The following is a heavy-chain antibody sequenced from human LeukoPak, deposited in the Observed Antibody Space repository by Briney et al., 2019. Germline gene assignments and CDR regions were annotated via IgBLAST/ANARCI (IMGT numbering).Heavy chain of an antibody. V-gene: IGHV4-59*11. J-gene: IGHJ6*02. CDR1: SGSINNHY. CDR2: IYYSGNT. Sequence: SETLSLTCIVSSGSINNHYWSWIRQPPGKGLEWIGYIYYSGNTNYNPSLKSRVTISVDTSKNQFSLKLSSVTAADTAVYYCARLYSGSYYYYYGMDVWGQGTTVTVSS. D-gene: IGHD1-26*01. CDR3: ARLYSGSYYYYYGMDV.